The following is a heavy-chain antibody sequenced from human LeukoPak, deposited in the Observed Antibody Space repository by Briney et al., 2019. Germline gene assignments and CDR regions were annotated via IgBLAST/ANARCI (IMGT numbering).Heavy chain of an antibody. V-gene: IGHV4-61*08. CDR2: IYYSGST. Sequence: SETLSLTCVVSGGSINSRDYYWSWIRQPAGKGLEWIGYIYYSGSTNYNPSLKSRVTISVDTSKNQFSLKLNSVTAADTAVYYCARSDCGGDCYSPYYYYYGMDVWGQGTTVTASS. CDR1: GGSINSRDYY. CDR3: ARSDCGGDCYSPYYYYYGMDV. J-gene: IGHJ6*02. D-gene: IGHD2-21*02.